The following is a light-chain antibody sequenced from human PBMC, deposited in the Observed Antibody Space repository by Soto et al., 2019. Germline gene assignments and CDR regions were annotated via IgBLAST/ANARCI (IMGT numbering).Light chain of an antibody. CDR1: QSVSSY. V-gene: IGKV3-11*01. J-gene: IGKJ1*01. CDR3: QQRSNWPQT. Sequence: EIVLTQSPATLSLSPGERATFSCRASQSVSSYLAWYQQKPGQAPRLLIYDASNRATGIPARFSGSGSGTDFNLTISSLEPEDFVVYACQQRSNWPQTFGQGTKVEIK. CDR2: DAS.